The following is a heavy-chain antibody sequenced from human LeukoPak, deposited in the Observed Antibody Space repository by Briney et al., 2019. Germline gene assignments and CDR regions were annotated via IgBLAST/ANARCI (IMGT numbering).Heavy chain of an antibody. V-gene: IGHV3-30*04. J-gene: IGHJ4*02. CDR2: ISYDGSDE. CDR3: ARDFTPEWFDIH. CDR1: GLAFSSYS. Sequence: GRSLGPSCVASGLAFSSYSMHWVRQAPGKGLEWVGVISYDGSDEYYTDSVKGRFTISRDNSKNTVYLQMNSLRADDTAVYYCARDFTPEWFDIHWGQGTLVTVS. D-gene: IGHD3-3*01.